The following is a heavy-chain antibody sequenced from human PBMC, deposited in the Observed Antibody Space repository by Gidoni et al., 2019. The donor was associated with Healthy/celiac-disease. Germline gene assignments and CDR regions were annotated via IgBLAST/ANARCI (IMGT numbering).Heavy chain of an antibody. CDR1: GGSFSGYY. CDR2: INHSGST. J-gene: IGHJ3*02. V-gene: IGHV4-34*01. CDR3: ARVRATGAFDI. Sequence: QVQLQQWGAGLLKPSETLSLTCAVYGGSFSGYYWSWLRQPPGKGLEWIGEINHSGSTNYNPSLKSRVIISVDTSKNQFSLKLSSVTAADTGVYYCARVRATGAFDIWGQGTMVTVSS. D-gene: IGHD1-26*01.